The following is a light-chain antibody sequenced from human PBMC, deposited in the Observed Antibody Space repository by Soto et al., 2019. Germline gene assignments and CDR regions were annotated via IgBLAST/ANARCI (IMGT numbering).Light chain of an antibody. CDR1: KDIATY. Sequence: DIQMTQSPSSLSASVGDRVTITCRASKDIATYLAWYQQKPGKVPQLLIYAAITLQSGVPSRFSGSGSGTDFTLTISSLQPEDVATYYCQQYYNDPRTFGQGTKVE. CDR2: AAI. V-gene: IGKV1-27*01. J-gene: IGKJ1*01. CDR3: QQYYNDPRT.